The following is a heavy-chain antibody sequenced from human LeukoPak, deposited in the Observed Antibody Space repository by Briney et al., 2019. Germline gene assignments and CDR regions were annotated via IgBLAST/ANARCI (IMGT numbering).Heavy chain of an antibody. J-gene: IGHJ4*02. CDR1: GFTFSSYG. CDR3: ARDGLRPLSYYDSSGYYSN. CDR2: IWYDGSNK. V-gene: IGHV3-33*01. Sequence: GGSLRLPCAASGFTFSSYGMHWVRQAPGKGLEWVAVIWYDGSNKYYADSVKGRFTISRDNSKNTLYLQMNSLRAEDTAVYYCARDGLRPLSYYDSSGYYSNWGQGTLVTVSS. D-gene: IGHD3-22*01.